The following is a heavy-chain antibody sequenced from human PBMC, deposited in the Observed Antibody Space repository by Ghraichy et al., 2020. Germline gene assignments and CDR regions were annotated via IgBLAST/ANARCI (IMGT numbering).Heavy chain of an antibody. CDR1: GGSFSGYY. CDR2: INHSGST. CDR3: ARGIVGAKAPPRAFDI. D-gene: IGHD1-26*01. J-gene: IGHJ3*02. V-gene: IGHV4-34*01. Sequence: TLSLTCAVYGGSFSGYYWSWIRQPPGKGLEWIGEINHSGSTNYNPSLKSRVTISVDTSKNQFSLKLSSVTAADTAVYYCARGIVGAKAPPRAFDIWGQGTMVTVSS.